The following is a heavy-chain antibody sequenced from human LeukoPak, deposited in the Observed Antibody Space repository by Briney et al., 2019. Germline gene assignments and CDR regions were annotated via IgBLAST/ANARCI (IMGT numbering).Heavy chain of an antibody. V-gene: IGHV3-30*18. J-gene: IGHJ2*01. CDR2: ISYDGSNK. Sequence: GRSLRLSCAASGFTFSSYGMHWVRQAPGKGLEWVAIISYDGSNKYYADSVQGRFTISRDNSKDTLYLQMNSLRAEDTAVYYCAKDLGGGSGCYDLWGRGTLVTVSS. D-gene: IGHD6-19*01. CDR3: AKDLGGGSGCYDL. CDR1: GFTFSSYG.